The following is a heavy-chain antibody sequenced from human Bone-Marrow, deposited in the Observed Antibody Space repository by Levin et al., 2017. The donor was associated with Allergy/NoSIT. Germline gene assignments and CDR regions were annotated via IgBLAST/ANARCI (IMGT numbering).Heavy chain of an antibody. CDR3: AKDLGSGDSGSNDQVLDY. Sequence: PGGSLRLSCAASGFTFSSSAVSWVRQAPGKGLEWVSAISGSGDRTYYADSVKGRFTISRDNSRNTLYLQMNSLRAEDTAVYFCAKDLGSGDSGSNDQVLDYWGQGTLVTVSS. CDR1: GFTFSSSA. V-gene: IGHV3-23*01. D-gene: IGHD3-10*01. J-gene: IGHJ4*02. CDR2: ISGSGDRT.